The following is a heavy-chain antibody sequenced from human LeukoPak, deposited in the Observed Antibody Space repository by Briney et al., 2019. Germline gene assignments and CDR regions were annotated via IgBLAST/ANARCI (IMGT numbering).Heavy chain of an antibody. CDR3: ARDDCGDTCYPGGY. Sequence: ASVTVSCKASGYIFTKYVVHWVRQAPGQRAEWMGWIKAGNGDTKYSQNFQDRLTITRDTSASTVYMELSSLTSEDTALYYCARDDCGDTCYPGGYWGQGTLVTVSS. CDR2: IKAGNGDT. D-gene: IGHD2-21*01. V-gene: IGHV1-3*01. J-gene: IGHJ4*02. CDR1: GYIFTKYV.